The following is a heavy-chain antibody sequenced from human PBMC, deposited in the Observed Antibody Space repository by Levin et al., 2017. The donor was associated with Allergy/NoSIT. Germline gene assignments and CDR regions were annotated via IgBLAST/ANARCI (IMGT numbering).Heavy chain of an antibody. Sequence: SQTLSLTCTVSGGSISSSSYYWGWIRQPPGKGLEWIGSIYYSGSTYYNPSLKSRVTISVDTSKNQFSLKLSSVTAADTAVYYCAIYNWNYVSYFDYWGQGTLVTVSS. CDR1: GGSISSSSYY. V-gene: IGHV4-39*01. D-gene: IGHD1-7*01. J-gene: IGHJ4*02. CDR3: AIYNWNYVSYFDY. CDR2: IYYSGST.